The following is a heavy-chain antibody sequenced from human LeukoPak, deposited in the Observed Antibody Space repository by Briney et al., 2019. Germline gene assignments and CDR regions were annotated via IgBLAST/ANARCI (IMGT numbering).Heavy chain of an antibody. CDR1: GFTFSSYS. CDR2: ISSSGSYR. CDR3: AREGTGEEFDY. V-gene: IGHV3-21*01. J-gene: IGHJ4*02. D-gene: IGHD7-27*01. Sequence: GGSLRLSCAASGFTFSSYSMNWVRQAPGKGLEWVSSISSSGSYRYYADSVKGRFTISRDNAKSSLYPQMNSLRAEDTAVYYCAREGTGEEFDYWGQGTLVTVSS.